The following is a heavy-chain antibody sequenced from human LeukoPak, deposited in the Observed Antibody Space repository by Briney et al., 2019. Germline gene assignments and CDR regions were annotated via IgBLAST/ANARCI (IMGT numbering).Heavy chain of an antibody. D-gene: IGHD3-22*01. V-gene: IGHV4-34*01. Sequence: SETLSLTCTVSGDSISSYYWTWIRQPPGKGLEWIGEINHSGSTNYNPSLKSRVTISVDTSKNQFSLKLSSVTAADTAVYYCTRGVISYFDYWGQGTLVTVSS. CDR1: GDSISSYY. J-gene: IGHJ4*02. CDR3: TRGVISYFDY. CDR2: INHSGST.